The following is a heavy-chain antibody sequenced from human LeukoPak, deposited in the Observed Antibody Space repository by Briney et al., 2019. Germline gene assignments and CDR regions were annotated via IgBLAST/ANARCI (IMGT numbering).Heavy chain of an antibody. D-gene: IGHD4-17*01. Sequence: SETLSLTRTVSGYSISSGYYWGWIRQPPGKGLEWIGSIYHSGSTYYNPSLKSRVTISVDTSKNQFSLKLSSVTAADTAVYYCARALLNQDTTYYFDYWGQGTLVTVSS. CDR2: IYHSGST. V-gene: IGHV4-38-2*02. J-gene: IGHJ4*02. CDR3: ARALLNQDTTYYFDY. CDR1: GYSISSGYY.